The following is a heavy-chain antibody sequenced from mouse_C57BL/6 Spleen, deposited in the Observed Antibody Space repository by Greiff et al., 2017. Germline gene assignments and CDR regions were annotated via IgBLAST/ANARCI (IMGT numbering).Heavy chain of an antibody. V-gene: IGHV1-54*01. CDR1: GYAFTNYL. Sequence: QVQLKESGAELVRPGTSVKVSCKASGYAFTNYLIEWVKQRPGQGLEWIGVINPGSGGTKYNEKFKGKATLPADKSSSTAYIQLSSLTSEDSAVYLYAITISYFDYWGQGTTLTVSS. CDR3: AITISYFDY. CDR2: INPGSGGT. D-gene: IGHD1-3*01. J-gene: IGHJ2*01.